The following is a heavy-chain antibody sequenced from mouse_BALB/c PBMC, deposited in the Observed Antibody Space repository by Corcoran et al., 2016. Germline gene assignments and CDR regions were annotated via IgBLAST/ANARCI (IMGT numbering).Heavy chain of an antibody. V-gene: IGHV14-3*02. Sequence: EVQLQQSGAELVKPGASVKLSCTASGFNIKDTYMHWVKQRPEQGLEWIGRSDPANGNTKYDTKFQGKATITADTSSNTAYLQLSSLTSEDTAVYFCARWDWYFDVWGAGTTVTVSS. CDR1: GFNIKDTY. J-gene: IGHJ1*01. CDR3: ARWDWYFDV. CDR2: SDPANGNT.